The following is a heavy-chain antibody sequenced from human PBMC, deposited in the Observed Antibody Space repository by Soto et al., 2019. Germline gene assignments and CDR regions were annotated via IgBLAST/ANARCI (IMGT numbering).Heavy chain of an antibody. CDR2: FFHSGST. CDR3: AHRPIVGAAI. J-gene: IGHJ4*02. D-gene: IGHD1-26*01. Sequence: QVQLQESGPGLVKPSGTLSLTCAVFGGSISNSNWWTWVRQPPGKGLDWIGEFFHSGSTNYNSSLVGRVTISVDKANNQFSLKLSSVTAADTAVYYCAHRPIVGAAIWGQGTLVTVSS. V-gene: IGHV4-4*02. CDR1: GGSISNSNW.